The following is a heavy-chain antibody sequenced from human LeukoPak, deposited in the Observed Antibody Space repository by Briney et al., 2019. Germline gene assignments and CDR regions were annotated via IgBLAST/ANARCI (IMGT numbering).Heavy chain of an antibody. V-gene: IGHV3-11*04. J-gene: IGHJ5*02. CDR1: GFTFSDYY. Sequence: GGSLRLSCAASGFTFSDYYMSWIRQAPGKGLEWVSYISSSGSTIYYADSVKGRFTISRDNAKNSLYLQMNSLRAEDTAVYYCAIDFPPPYSSSWYRYNWFDPWGQGTLVTVSS. CDR3: AIDFPPPYSSSWYRYNWFDP. CDR2: ISSSGSTI. D-gene: IGHD6-13*01.